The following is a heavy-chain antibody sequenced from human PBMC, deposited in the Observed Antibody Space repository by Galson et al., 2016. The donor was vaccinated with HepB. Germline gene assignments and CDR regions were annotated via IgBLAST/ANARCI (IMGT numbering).Heavy chain of an antibody. V-gene: IGHV4-59*12. J-gene: IGHJ4*02. CDR3: AGEFTY. CDR1: GGSISDYY. CDR2: IYYSGST. Sequence: SETLSLTCTVSGGSISDYYWNWIRQSPGKGLEWIGHIYYSGSTSYNPSLKSRVTISLDTSKNQISLKLTSVTAADTAFYYCAGEFTYWGQGTLVTVSS.